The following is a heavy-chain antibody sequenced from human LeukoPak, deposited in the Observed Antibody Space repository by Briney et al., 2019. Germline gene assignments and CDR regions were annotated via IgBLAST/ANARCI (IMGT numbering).Heavy chain of an antibody. V-gene: IGHV3-21*01. Sequence: NAGRSLRLSCAASGFTLSTYGMYWVRQAPGKGLEWVSSISSSSSYIYYADSVKGRFTISRDNAKNSLYLQMNSLRAEDTAVYYCARDVLLWFGESELDYYYYMDVWGKGTTVTVSS. CDR1: GFTLSTYG. D-gene: IGHD3-10*01. J-gene: IGHJ6*03. CDR2: ISSSSSYI. CDR3: ARDVLLWFGESELDYYYYMDV.